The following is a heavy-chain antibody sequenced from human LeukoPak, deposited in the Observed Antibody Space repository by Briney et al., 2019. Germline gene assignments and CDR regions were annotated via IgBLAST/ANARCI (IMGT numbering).Heavy chain of an antibody. CDR3: AREGTTTDAFDI. V-gene: IGHV1-2*02. CDR1: GYTFTGYY. D-gene: IGHD1-26*01. Sequence: ASVKVSCKXSGYTFTGYYMHWVRQAPGQGLEWMGWINPNSGGTNYAQKFQGRVTMTRDTSISTAYMELSRLRSDDTAVYYCAREGTTTDAFDIWGQGTMVTVSS. CDR2: INPNSGGT. J-gene: IGHJ3*02.